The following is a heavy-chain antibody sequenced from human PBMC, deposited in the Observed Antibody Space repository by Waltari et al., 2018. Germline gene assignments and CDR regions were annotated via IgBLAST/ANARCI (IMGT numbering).Heavy chain of an antibody. J-gene: IGHJ4*02. CDR1: GYTFTGYY. V-gene: IGHV1-2*02. CDR2: INPYSGGT. Sequence: QVQLVQSGAEVKKPGASVKVSCKTSGYTFTGYYMYCGRQAPGQGLEWMGWINPYSGGTAYAQKFQGRVTLTRDTSISTAYMELNRLISDDSAMYYCATAPDAFQIINWGQGTLVTVSS. CDR3: ATAPDAFQIIN. D-gene: IGHD2-2*01.